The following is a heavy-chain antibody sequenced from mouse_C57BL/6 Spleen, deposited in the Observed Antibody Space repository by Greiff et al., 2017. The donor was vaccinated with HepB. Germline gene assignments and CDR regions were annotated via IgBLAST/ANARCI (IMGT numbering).Heavy chain of an antibody. Sequence: EVQLVESGGGLVQPKGSLKLSCAASGFTFNTYAMHWVRQAPGKGLEWVARIRSKSSNYATYYADSVKDRFTISRDDSQSMLYLQMNNLKTEDTAMYYCVREFILRSLAGDYYAMDYWGQGTSVTVSS. V-gene: IGHV10-3*01. D-gene: IGHD1-1*01. CDR1: GFTFNTYA. J-gene: IGHJ4*01. CDR3: VREFILRSLAGDYYAMDY. CDR2: IRSKSSNYAT.